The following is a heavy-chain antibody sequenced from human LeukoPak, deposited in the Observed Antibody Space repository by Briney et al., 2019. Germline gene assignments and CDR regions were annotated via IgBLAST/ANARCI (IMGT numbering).Heavy chain of an antibody. CDR3: ARDRGSNWYVDY. CDR1: GYSFTTYY. V-gene: IGHV1-2*02. Sequence: ASVKVSCKTSGYSFTTYYIHWVRQAPGQGLEWVGWINPSSGGTEYAQKFQGRVTMTGDTSITTAYMELSRLRSDDTAVYYCARDRGSNWYVDYWGQGTLVTVSS. CDR2: INPSSGGT. J-gene: IGHJ4*02. D-gene: IGHD6-13*01.